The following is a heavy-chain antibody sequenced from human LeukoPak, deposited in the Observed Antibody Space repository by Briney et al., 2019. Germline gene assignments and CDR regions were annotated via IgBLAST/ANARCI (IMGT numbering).Heavy chain of an antibody. Sequence: GGSLRLSCAVSGFTFSTYGMHWVRQAPGKGLDWVAFIRSDGNNKYYADSVKGRFTISRDNSKNTLYLQMNSLRTEDTAVYYCARVTVPLVVITAGGFDYWGQGTLVTVSS. V-gene: IGHV3-30*02. CDR1: GFTFSTYG. D-gene: IGHD3-22*01. J-gene: IGHJ4*02. CDR2: IRSDGNNK. CDR3: ARVTVPLVVITAGGFDY.